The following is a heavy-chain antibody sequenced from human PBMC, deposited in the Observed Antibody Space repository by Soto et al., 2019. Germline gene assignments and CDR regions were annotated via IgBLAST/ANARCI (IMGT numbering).Heavy chain of an antibody. D-gene: IGHD4-17*01. CDR3: ARIPAPYYGPIDY. J-gene: IGHJ4*02. CDR2: IYYSGST. CDR1: GGSISSYY. V-gene: IGHV4-59*01. Sequence: SETLSLTCTVSGGSISSYYWSWIRQPPGKGLEWIGYIYYSGSTNYNPSLKSRVTISVDTSKNQFSLKLSSVTAADTAVYYCARIPAPYYGPIDYWGQGTLVTVSS.